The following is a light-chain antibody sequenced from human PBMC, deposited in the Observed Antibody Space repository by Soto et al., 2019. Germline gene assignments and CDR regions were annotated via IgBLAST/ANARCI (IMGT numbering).Light chain of an antibody. Sequence: QSALTQPASVSASPGQSITISCTGTSDDIGGYDYVSWLQQHPGKAPKLLIFDVTKRPSGVSSRFSGSKSGNTASLTVSGLQAEDEDDYYCTSYTGISPVVLIGGGTKLTVL. CDR3: TSYTGISPVVL. CDR1: SDDIGGYDY. J-gene: IGLJ2*01. V-gene: IGLV2-14*03. CDR2: DVT.